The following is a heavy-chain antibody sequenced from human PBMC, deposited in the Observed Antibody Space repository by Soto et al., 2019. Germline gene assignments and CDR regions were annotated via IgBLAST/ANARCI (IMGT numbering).Heavy chain of an antibody. J-gene: IGHJ5*02. CDR2: IYYSGST. CDR3: AKGVGSGSYYNQYNWFDP. V-gene: IGHV4-59*08. D-gene: IGHD3-10*01. CDR1: GGSISSYY. Sequence: SETLSLTCTVSGGSISSYYWSWIRQPPGKGLECIGYIYYSGSTNYNPSLKSRVTISVDTSKNQFSLKLSSVTAADTAVYYCAKGVGSGSYYNQYNWFDPWGQGTLVTV.